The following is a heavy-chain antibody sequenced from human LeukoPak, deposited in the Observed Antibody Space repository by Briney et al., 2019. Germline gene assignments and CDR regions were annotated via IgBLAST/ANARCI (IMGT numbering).Heavy chain of an antibody. J-gene: IGHJ4*02. D-gene: IGHD3-10*01. V-gene: IGHV4-59*01. CDR1: GGSISSYY. CDR2: IYYSGST. Sequence: PSETLSLTCTVSGGSISSYYWSWIRQPPGKGLEWIGYIYYSGSTNYNPSLKSRVTISVDTSKNQYSLKLSSVTAADTAVYYCARARYGSGSYWDYWGQGTLVTVSS. CDR3: ARARYGSGSYWDY.